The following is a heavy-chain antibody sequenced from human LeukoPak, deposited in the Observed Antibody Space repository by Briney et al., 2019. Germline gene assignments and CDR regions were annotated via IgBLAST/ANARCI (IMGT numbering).Heavy chain of an antibody. CDR1: GYTFTSFA. CDR3: ARVPLWFGELLSDY. J-gene: IGHJ4*02. D-gene: IGHD3-10*01. CDR2: INAGNGNT. Sequence: ASVKVSCKASGYTFTSFAMHWVRQAPGQRLEWMGWINAGNGNTKYSQKFQGRVTITRDTSASTAYMELSSLRSEDTAVYYCARVPLWFGELLSDYWGQGTPVTVSS. V-gene: IGHV1-3*01.